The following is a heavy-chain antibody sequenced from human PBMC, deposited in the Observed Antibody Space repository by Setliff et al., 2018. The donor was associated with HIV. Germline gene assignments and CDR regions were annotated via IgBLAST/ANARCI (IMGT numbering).Heavy chain of an antibody. Sequence: SETLSLTCSVTGGSIRSYYWSWIRQSPGKGLEWIGYVYANGETNYNPSLKSRVTMSADTSRNQFSLSLNSATAADTAVYFCARRKLQDSTITTSNWFDSWGQGILVTVSS. CDR3: ARRKLQDSTITTSNWFDS. V-gene: IGHV4-4*09. CDR2: VYANGET. J-gene: IGHJ5*01. D-gene: IGHD3-10*01. CDR1: GGSIRSYY.